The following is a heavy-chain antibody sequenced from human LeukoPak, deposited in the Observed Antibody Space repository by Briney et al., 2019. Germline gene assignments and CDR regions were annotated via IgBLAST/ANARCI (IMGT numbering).Heavy chain of an antibody. V-gene: IGHV3-23*01. Sequence: GSLRLSCAASGFTFSTYAMAWVRPAPGKGLAWVSGLTGSGATTYYADSVRGRFTISRDNSQNMLYLQMNSLRVEDTAVYFCASNAYSSGRLSYVDSWGQGTLVTVSS. CDR1: GFTFSTYA. D-gene: IGHD6-19*01. CDR3: ASNAYSSGRLSYVDS. CDR2: LTGSGATT. J-gene: IGHJ4*02.